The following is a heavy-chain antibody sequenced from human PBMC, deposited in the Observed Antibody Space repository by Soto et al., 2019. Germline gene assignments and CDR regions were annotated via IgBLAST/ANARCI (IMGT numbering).Heavy chain of an antibody. Sequence: SETLSLTCTVSGGSISTYYWSWIRQPPGKGLEWIGYIYYSGSTNYNPSLKSRVTISVDTSKNQFSLKLSSVTAADTAVYFCARRYSSSWVDAFDIWGQGAMVTVSS. V-gene: IGHV4-59*01. J-gene: IGHJ3*02. CDR2: IYYSGST. CDR3: ARRYSSSWVDAFDI. D-gene: IGHD6-13*01. CDR1: GGSISTYY.